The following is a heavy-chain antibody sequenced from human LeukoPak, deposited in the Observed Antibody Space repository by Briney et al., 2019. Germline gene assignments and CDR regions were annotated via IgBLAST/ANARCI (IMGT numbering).Heavy chain of an antibody. CDR1: GYTSTSYG. V-gene: IGHV1-18*01. CDR2: ISAYNGNT. CDR3: ALVLARSYYNGWFDP. Sequence: GASVKVSCKASGYTSTSYGISWVRQAPGQGLEWMGWISAYNGNTNYAQKLQGRVTMTTDTSTSTAYMELRSLRSDDTAVYYCALVLARSYYNGWFDPWGQGTLVTVSS. D-gene: IGHD3-10*01. J-gene: IGHJ5*02.